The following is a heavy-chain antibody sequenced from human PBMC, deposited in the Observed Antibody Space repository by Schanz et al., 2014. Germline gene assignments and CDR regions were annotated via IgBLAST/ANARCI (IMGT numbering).Heavy chain of an antibody. Sequence: EVQLVASGGGLVQPGGSLRLSCAASGFSVGNKYMNWVRQAPGKGLEWVAYISSSSSTIHYADSVKGRFTISRDNSKNTLYLQMNSLRADDTAVYYCARNRGSGGQNWYFDLWGRGTLVTVSS. CDR1: GFSVGNKY. D-gene: IGHD1-26*01. CDR2: ISSSSSTI. J-gene: IGHJ2*01. CDR3: ARNRGSGGQNWYFDL. V-gene: IGHV3-48*01.